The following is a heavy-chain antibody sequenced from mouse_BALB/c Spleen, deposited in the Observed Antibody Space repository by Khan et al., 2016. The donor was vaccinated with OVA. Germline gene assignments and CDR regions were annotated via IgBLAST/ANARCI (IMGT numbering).Heavy chain of an antibody. CDR1: GYTFTDYA. D-gene: IGHD1-1*02. V-gene: IGHV1S137*01. Sequence: QVQLQQSGAELVRPGVSVKISCKGSGYTFTDYAMHWVTQSHAKTLEWIGVISTYYGDADYNQKFQGKASMTVAHYSSTASIELARLTSEDSAIYYSTRGGRFAYWGQGTLVTVSA. CDR2: ISTYYGDA. CDR3: TRGGRFAY. J-gene: IGHJ3*01.